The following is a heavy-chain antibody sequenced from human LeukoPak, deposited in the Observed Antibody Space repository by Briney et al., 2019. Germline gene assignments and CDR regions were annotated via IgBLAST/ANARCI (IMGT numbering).Heavy chain of an antibody. CDR2: VIRDGSFT. CDR3: VKDGDDFNFDY. J-gene: IGHJ4*02. D-gene: IGHD5-24*01. V-gene: IGHV3-74*01. CDR1: ESISRSSG. Sequence: GGSLRLSCAASESISRSSGMNWFRKAQGRGLRWVSRVIRDGSFTNYADSVKGRFTISRDNAKNTLYLQMSSLRAEDTAVYFCVKDGDDFNFDYWGQGSLVTVSS.